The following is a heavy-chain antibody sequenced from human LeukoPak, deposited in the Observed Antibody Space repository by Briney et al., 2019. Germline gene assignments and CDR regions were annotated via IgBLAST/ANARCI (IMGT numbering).Heavy chain of an antibody. CDR3: ARFHSGPSGWYVLWYFDL. CDR1: GGSFDSKY. Sequence: SETLSLTCSVSGGSFDSKYWSWIRQPPGKGLEWIGYIYNSERTKYNSSLESRVTISVDTSKNQFFLKLSSVTAADTAVYYCARFHSGPSGWYVLWYFDLWGRGTLVTVSS. J-gene: IGHJ2*01. V-gene: IGHV4-4*09. CDR2: IYNSERT. D-gene: IGHD6-19*01.